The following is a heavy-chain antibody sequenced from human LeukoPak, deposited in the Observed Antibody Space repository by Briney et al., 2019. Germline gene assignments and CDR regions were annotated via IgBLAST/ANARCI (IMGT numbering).Heavy chain of an antibody. CDR2: IYYSGST. J-gene: IGHJ4*02. Sequence: SETLSLTCTVSGGSISSSSYYWGWIRQPPGKGLEWIGSIYYSGSTYYNPSLKSRVTISVDTSKNQFSLKLSSVTAADTAVYYCARRLRLQLDYWGQGTLVTVSS. D-gene: IGHD4-11*01. CDR1: GGSISSSSYY. V-gene: IGHV4-39*01. CDR3: ARRLRLQLDY.